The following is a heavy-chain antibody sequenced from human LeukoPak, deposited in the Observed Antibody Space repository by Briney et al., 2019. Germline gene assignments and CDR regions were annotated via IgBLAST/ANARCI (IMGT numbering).Heavy chain of an antibody. CDR2: ITSSSDYI. V-gene: IGHV3-21*01. CDR3: ARDYPYSYYMNV. J-gene: IGHJ6*03. D-gene: IGHD4-11*01. Sequence: GGSLRLSCAGPGFSFSHYAINWVRQAPGKGLEWVSSITSSSDYIYYADSVKGRFTISRDNAKNLLYLQMNSLRAEDTAVYYCARDYPYSYYMNVWGNGTTVTASS. CDR1: GFSFSHYA.